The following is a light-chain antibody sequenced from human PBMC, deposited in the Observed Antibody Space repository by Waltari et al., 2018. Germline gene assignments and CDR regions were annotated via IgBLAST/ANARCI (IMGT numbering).Light chain of an antibody. Sequence: HSALTQPASVSGSPGQSITISCTGTSSDVGGYTYVSWYQQHPGKAPKLMIFDVSNRPSGVSNRFSGSKSGNTAPLTVSGLQAEDEADYYCSSYISSDTLELFGGGTSLTVL. V-gene: IGLV2-14*03. CDR2: DVS. J-gene: IGLJ2*01. CDR1: SSDVGGYTY. CDR3: SSYISSDTLEL.